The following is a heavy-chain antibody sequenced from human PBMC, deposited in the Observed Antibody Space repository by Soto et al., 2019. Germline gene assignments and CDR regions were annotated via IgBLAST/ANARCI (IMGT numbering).Heavy chain of an antibody. D-gene: IGHD3-10*01. J-gene: IGHJ4*02. CDR3: AKGHGSGSYYLNYFDY. CDR2: IGWNGGSI. V-gene: IGHV3-9*01. CDR1: GFTFDDYA. Sequence: ALRLSCAASGFTFDDYAMHWVRQDPGKGLEWVSGIGWNGGSIAYADSVKGRFTISRDDAKNSLYLQMNSLRAEDTASYYCAKGHGSGSYYLNYFDYWGQGTLVTVSS.